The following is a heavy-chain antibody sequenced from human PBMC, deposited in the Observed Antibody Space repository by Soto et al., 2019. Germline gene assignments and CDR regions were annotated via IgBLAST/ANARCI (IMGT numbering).Heavy chain of an antibody. D-gene: IGHD3-10*01. J-gene: IGHJ4*02. V-gene: IGHV3-15*01. CDR3: TTDILEMVRGVIRTFDY. CDR1: GFTFSNAW. Sequence: PGGSLRLSCAASGFTFSNAWMSWVRQAPGKGLEWVGRIKSKTDGGTTDYAAPVKGRFTISRDDSKNTLYLQMNSLKTEDTAVYYCTTDILEMVRGVIRTFDYWGQGTLVTVSS. CDR2: IKSKTDGGTT.